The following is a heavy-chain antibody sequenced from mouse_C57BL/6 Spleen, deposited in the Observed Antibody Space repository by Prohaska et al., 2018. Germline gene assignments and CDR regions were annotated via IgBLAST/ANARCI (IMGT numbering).Heavy chain of an antibody. CDR2: INPNNGGT. D-gene: IGHD1-1*01. V-gene: IGHV1-22*01. CDR3: ARGVGNYGYFDY. J-gene: IGHJ2*01. Sequence: HGKSLEWIGYINPNNGGTSYNQKFKGKATLTVNKSSSTAYMELRSLTSEDSAVYYCARGVGNYGYFDYWGQGTTLTVSS.